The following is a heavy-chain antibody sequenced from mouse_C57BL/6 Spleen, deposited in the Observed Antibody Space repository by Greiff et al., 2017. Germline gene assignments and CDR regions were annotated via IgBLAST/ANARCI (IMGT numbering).Heavy chain of an antibody. CDR1: GFSLTSYG. V-gene: IGHV2-9*01. D-gene: IGHD2-1*01. CDR3: AKRSDLLFYAMDY. J-gene: IGHJ4*01. Sequence: VQRVESGPGLVAPSQCLSITCTVSGFSLTSYGVDWVRQPPGKGLEWLGVIWGGGSTNYNSALMSRLSISKDNSKSQVFLKMNSLQTDDTAMYYCAKRSDLLFYAMDYWGQGTSVTVSS. CDR2: IWGGGST.